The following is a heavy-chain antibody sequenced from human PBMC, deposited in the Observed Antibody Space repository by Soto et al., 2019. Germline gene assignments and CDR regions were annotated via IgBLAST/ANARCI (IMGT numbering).Heavy chain of an antibody. J-gene: IGHJ3*02. CDR1: GFTFSSHW. CDR3: TREAGYCSRTSCYRRAFDS. V-gene: IGHV3-74*01. CDR2: INTDGGIT. Sequence: EVQLVESGGDLVQPGGSLRLSCAASGFTFSSHWMHWVRRVPGKGLVWVSHINTDGGITGYADSVKGRFTISRDNAKNTLYVQMNGPRVEDTSVYYCTREAGYCSRTSCYRRAFDSWGQGTMVTVSS. D-gene: IGHD2-2*01.